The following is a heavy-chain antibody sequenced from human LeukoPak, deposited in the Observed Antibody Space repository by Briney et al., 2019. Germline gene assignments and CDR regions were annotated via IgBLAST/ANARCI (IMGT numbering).Heavy chain of an antibody. J-gene: IGHJ4*02. D-gene: IGHD3-3*01. V-gene: IGHV3-21*01. CDR1: GFTFRSYS. CDR3: ARDLSSGNPGGFDY. Sequence: GGSLRLSCAASGFTFRSYSMNWVRQAPGKGLEWVSTISKYSDYIYYADSVKGRFTISRDNAKNSLDLQMNSLTVDDTAVYFCARDLSSGNPGGFDYWGQGTLVTVSS. CDR2: ISKYSDYI.